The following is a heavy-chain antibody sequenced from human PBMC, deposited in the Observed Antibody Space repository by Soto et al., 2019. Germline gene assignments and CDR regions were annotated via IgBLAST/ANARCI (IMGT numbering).Heavy chain of an antibody. J-gene: IGHJ4*02. Sequence: PSETLSLTCAVYGGSFSGYYWSWIRQPPGKGLEWIGEINHSGSTNYNPSLKSRVTISVDTSKNQFSLKLSSVTAADTAVYYCARGRQRNYYGSGSYYNGGYFDYWGQGTLVT. V-gene: IGHV4-34*01. CDR1: GGSFSGYY. D-gene: IGHD3-10*01. CDR3: ARGRQRNYYGSGSYYNGGYFDY. CDR2: INHSGST.